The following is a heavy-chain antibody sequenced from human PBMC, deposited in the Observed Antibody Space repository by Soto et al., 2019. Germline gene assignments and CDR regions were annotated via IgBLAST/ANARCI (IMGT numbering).Heavy chain of an antibody. CDR2: IVVGSGNT. V-gene: IGHV1-58*01. CDR1: GFTFTSSA. J-gene: IGHJ6*02. Sequence: ASVKVSCKASGFTFTSSAVQWVRQARGQRLEWIGWIVVGSGNTNYAQKFQERVTITRDMSTSTAYMELSSLRSEDTAVYYCAADPMATPKYYYGMDVWGQGTTVTVSS. D-gene: IGHD2-15*01. CDR3: AADPMATPKYYYGMDV.